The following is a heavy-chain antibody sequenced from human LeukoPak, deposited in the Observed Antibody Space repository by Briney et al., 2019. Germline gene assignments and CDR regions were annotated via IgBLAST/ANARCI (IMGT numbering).Heavy chain of an antibody. V-gene: IGHV4-30-4*01. Sequence: PSQTLSLTCTVSGGSISSGDYYWSWIRQPPGKGLEWIGYIYYSGSTYYNPSLKSRVTISVDTSKNQFSLKLSSVTAADTAVYYCARDAPDSSGLGYYFDYWGQGTLVTVSS. J-gene: IGHJ4*02. CDR1: GGSISSGDYY. D-gene: IGHD3-22*01. CDR2: IYYSGST. CDR3: ARDAPDSSGLGYYFDY.